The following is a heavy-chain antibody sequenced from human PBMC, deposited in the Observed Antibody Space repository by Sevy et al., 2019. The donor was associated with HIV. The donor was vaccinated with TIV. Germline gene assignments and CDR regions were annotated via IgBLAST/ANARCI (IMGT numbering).Heavy chain of an antibody. CDR3: ARDLFSSTSGYYYYYYGMDV. V-gene: IGHV3-11*01. CDR2: ISSSGSTI. CDR1: GFTFSDYY. J-gene: IGHJ6*02. D-gene: IGHD2-2*01. Sequence: GGSLRLSCAASGFTFSDYYMSWIRQAPGKGLEWVSYISSSGSTIYYPDSVKGRFTISRDNAKNSLYLQMNSLRAEDTAVYYCARDLFSSTSGYYYYYYGMDVWGQGTTVTVSS.